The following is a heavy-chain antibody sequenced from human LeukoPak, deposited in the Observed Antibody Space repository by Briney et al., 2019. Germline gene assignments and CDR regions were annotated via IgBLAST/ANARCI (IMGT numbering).Heavy chain of an antibody. D-gene: IGHD3-22*01. CDR1: GFTFSSYA. CDR2: VMGGGITT. Sequence: GGSLRLSCAASGFTFSSYAMGWVRQAPGKGLEWVSSVMGGGITTYYADSMKGRFTISRDNSKDTLFLQISSLRAEDTATYYCAKASTRDSGYYFDSWGQGTLVTVSS. CDR3: AKASTRDSGYYFDS. J-gene: IGHJ4*02. V-gene: IGHV3-23*01.